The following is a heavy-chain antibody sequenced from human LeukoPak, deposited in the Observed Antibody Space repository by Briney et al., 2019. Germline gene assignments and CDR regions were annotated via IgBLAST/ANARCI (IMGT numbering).Heavy chain of an antibody. CDR2: ISSSSSYI. Sequence: NPGGSLRLSCAASGFTFSSYSMNWVRQAPGKGLEWVSSISSSSSYIYYADSVKGRFTISRDNAKNSLYLQMNSLRAEDTAVYYCASTGIAAAGTVDYWGQGTLVTVSS. V-gene: IGHV3-21*01. CDR3: ASTGIAAAGTVDY. D-gene: IGHD6-13*01. J-gene: IGHJ4*02. CDR1: GFTFSSYS.